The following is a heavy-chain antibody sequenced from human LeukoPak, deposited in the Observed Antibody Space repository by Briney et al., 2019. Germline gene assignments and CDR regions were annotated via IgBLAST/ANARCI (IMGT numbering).Heavy chain of an antibody. Sequence: SXTLSLTCTVSGGSISSGSYYGSWIRQPGGKGLEWIERIYTSVGTNYNPSLKSPVTISVDTSKNQFSLKLSSVTAADTAVYYCARGGERYCSSTSCSLDYWGQGTLVTVSS. J-gene: IGHJ4*02. V-gene: IGHV4-61*02. CDR1: GGSISSGSYY. D-gene: IGHD2-2*01. CDR3: ARGGERYCSSTSCSLDY. CDR2: IYTSVGT.